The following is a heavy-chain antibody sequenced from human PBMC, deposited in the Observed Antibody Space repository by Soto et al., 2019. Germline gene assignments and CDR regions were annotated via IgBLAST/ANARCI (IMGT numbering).Heavy chain of an antibody. CDR1: GGSIRSYY. CDR2: IYYSGST. CDR3: ARSSWNANTNWFDP. J-gene: IGHJ5*02. V-gene: IGHV4-59*01. Sequence: SETLSLTCTVSGGSIRSYYCSWIRQPPGKGLEWIGYIYYSGSTNYNPSLKSRVTISVDTSKNQFSLKLSSVTAADTAVYYCARSSWNANTNWFDPWGQGTLVTVSS. D-gene: IGHD1-1*01.